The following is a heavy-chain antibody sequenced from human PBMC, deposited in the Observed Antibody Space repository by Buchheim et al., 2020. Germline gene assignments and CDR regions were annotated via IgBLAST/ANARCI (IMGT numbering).Heavy chain of an antibody. V-gene: IGHV3-23*01. Sequence: EVQLLESGGGLVQPGGSLRLSCAASGFTFSSYAMSWVRQAPGKGLEWVSAIRGSGGSTYYADSVKGRFTISRDNSKTTRYLKMNSQRDENTAVYYCAKGGRITIVGEVITAGDIWGQGT. J-gene: IGHJ3*02. CDR2: IRGSGGST. CDR3: AKGGRITIVGEVITAGDI. CDR1: GFTFSSYA. D-gene: IGHD3-3*01.